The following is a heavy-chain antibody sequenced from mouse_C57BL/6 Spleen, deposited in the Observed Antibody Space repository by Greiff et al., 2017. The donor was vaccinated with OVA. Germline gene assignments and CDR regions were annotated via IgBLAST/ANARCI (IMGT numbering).Heavy chain of an antibody. J-gene: IGHJ4*01. CDR2: ISSGGSYT. CDR3: ARGGLRNAMDY. Sequence: EVQLVESGGNLVKPGGSLKLSCAASGFTFSSYGMSWVRQTPDKRLEWVATISSGGSYTYYPDSVKGRFTISRDNAKNTLYLQMSSLKSEDTAMYYCARGGLRNAMDYWGQGTSVTVSS. CDR1: GFTFSSYG. V-gene: IGHV5-6*01.